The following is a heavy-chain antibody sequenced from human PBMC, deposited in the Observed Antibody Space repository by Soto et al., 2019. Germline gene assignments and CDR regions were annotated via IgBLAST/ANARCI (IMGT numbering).Heavy chain of an antibody. Sequence: SETLSLTCTVSSGSISSSYYYWGWIRQPPGKGLEWIGTIYYTGSTYYNPSLKSRVTISVDTSKNQFSLKLSSVTAADTAVYYCARHRPHIIATPNWFDPWGQGTLVTVSS. CDR1: SGSISSSYYY. D-gene: IGHD1-20*01. J-gene: IGHJ5*02. V-gene: IGHV4-39*01. CDR3: ARHRPHIIATPNWFDP. CDR2: IYYTGST.